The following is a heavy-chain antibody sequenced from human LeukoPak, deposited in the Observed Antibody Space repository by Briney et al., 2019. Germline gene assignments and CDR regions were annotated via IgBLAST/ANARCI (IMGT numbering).Heavy chain of an antibody. V-gene: IGHV4-4*02. CDR2: IYHSGST. CDR1: GGSISSTNW. Sequence: PSGTLSLTCAVSGGSISSTNWWSWVRQPPGKGLEWIGEIYHSGSTKYNPSLKSRVTISVDKSKNQFSLKLSSVTAADTAVYYCAREDYGGNQGFDYWGQGTLVTVSS. CDR3: AREDYGGNQGFDY. D-gene: IGHD4-23*01. J-gene: IGHJ4*02.